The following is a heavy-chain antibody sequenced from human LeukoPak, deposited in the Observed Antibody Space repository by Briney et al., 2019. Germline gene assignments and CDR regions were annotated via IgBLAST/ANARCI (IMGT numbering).Heavy chain of an antibody. CDR1: EFPFSNYD. CDR2: ITSSSTYV. V-gene: IGHV3-21*01. CDR3: ARDPYSGSYGNNYYYYMDV. J-gene: IGHJ6*03. D-gene: IGHD5-12*01. Sequence: GGSLRLSCEASEFPFSNYDMNWVRQAPGQRLEWVSSITSSSTYVFYADSVKGRFTISRDNAQNSLYLQMNSLRAEDTAVYYCARDPYSGSYGNNYYYYMDVWGKGTTVTISS.